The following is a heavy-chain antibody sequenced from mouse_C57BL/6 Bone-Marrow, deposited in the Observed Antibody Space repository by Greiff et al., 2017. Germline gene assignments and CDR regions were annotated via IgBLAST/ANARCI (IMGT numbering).Heavy chain of an antibody. CDR2: ISGGGGNT. Sequence: EVMLVESGGGLVKPGGSLKLSCAASGFTFSSYTMSWVRQTPEKRLEWVATISGGGGNTYYPDSVKGRFTISRDNAKNTLYLQMSSLRSEDTALYYCAREGVLDLGYWGQGTTLTVSS. CDR1: GFTFSSYT. D-gene: IGHD2-10*02. J-gene: IGHJ2*01. CDR3: AREGVLDLGY. V-gene: IGHV5-9*01.